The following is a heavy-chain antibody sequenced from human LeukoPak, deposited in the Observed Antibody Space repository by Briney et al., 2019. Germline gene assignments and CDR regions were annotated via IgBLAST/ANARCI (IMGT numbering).Heavy chain of an antibody. Sequence: SETLSLTCTVSAGSISGHYWSWVRQPPGKGLEWIGYIYYNGNINYNPSLKSRVTLSVDTSKDLLSLNLFSVTAADTAVYYCTRDFRRALDYWGQGTLVTVSS. CDR3: TRDFRRALDY. CDR2: IYYNGNI. CDR1: AGSISGHY. V-gene: IGHV4-59*11. J-gene: IGHJ4*02.